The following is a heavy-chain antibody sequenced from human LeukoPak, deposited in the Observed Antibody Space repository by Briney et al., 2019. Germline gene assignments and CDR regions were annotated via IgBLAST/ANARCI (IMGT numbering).Heavy chain of an antibody. V-gene: IGHV4-39*07. Sequence: PSETLSLTCTVSGGSISSSSYYWGWIRQPPGKGLEWIGSIYYSGSTYYNPSLKSRVTISSDTSKNQFSLKLTSVTAADSAVYYCAGSGYYGFDHWGQGTLVTVSS. D-gene: IGHD3-3*01. CDR1: GGSISSSSYY. J-gene: IGHJ4*02. CDR3: AGSGYYGFDH. CDR2: IYYSGST.